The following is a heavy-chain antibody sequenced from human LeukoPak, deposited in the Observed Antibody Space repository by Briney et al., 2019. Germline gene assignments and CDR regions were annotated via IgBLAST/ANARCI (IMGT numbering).Heavy chain of an antibody. J-gene: IGHJ4*02. CDR3: ARDPTPEALGRYGDSPILDY. V-gene: IGHV3-23*01. CDR2: ISGSGGST. D-gene: IGHD4-17*01. Sequence: PGGSLRLSCAASGFTFSSYAMSWVRQAPGKGLEWVSAISGSGGSTYYADSVKGRFTISRDNSKNILYLRMNSLSAADTAVYYCARDPTPEALGRYGDSPILDYWGKGTLVPVPS. CDR1: GFTFSSYA.